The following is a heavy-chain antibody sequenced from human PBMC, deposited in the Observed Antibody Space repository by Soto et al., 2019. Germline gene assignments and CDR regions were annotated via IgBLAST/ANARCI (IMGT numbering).Heavy chain of an antibody. CDR3: ARGIGYCSGGSCYAAFDI. Sequence: GASVKVSCKASGGTFSSYAISWVRQAPGQGLEWMGGIIPIFGTANYAQKFQGRVTMTRDASTSTAYMELSSLRSEDTAVYYCARGIGYCSGGSCYAAFDIWGQGTMITVSS. V-gene: IGHV1-69*05. CDR1: GGTFSSYA. D-gene: IGHD2-15*01. J-gene: IGHJ3*02. CDR2: IIPIFGTA.